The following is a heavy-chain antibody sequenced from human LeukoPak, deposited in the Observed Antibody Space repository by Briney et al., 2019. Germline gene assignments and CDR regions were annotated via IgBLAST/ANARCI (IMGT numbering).Heavy chain of an antibody. Sequence: GGSLRLSCAASGFTFSSYSMNWVRQAPGKGLEWVSYISSSSSTIYYADSVKGRFTISRDNAKNSLYLQMNSLRAEDTAVYYCAREYYYDSSGGGAFDIWGQGTMVTVSS. CDR2: ISSSSSTI. D-gene: IGHD3-22*01. J-gene: IGHJ3*02. CDR3: AREYYYDSSGGGAFDI. V-gene: IGHV3-48*01. CDR1: GFTFSSYS.